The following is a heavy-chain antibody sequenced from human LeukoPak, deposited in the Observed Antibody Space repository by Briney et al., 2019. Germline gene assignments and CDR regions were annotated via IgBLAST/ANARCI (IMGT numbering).Heavy chain of an antibody. V-gene: IGHV5-51*01. CDR3: ARPHDYGDFGDAFDI. CDR1: GYTFASYW. Sequence: GESLKISCTSSGYTFASYWVGWVRQVSGKDLEWMGIIFPGDSDTRYSPSFQGHVTISADKSISTAYLQWNSLKASDTAMYYCARPHDYGDFGDAFDIWGQGTLVTVSS. CDR2: IFPGDSDT. D-gene: IGHD4-17*01. J-gene: IGHJ3*02.